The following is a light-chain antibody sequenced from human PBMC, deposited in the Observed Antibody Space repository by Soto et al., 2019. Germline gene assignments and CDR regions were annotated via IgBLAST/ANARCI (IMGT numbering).Light chain of an antibody. V-gene: IGKV3-11*01. J-gene: IGKJ3*01. CDR2: DAS. CDR3: QQRSNWPPSWT. CDR1: QSVSSY. Sequence: EIVLTQSPATLSLSPGERATLSCRASQSVSSYLAWYQQKPGQAPRLLIYDASNRATGIPDRFSGSGSGTDVTLTISSLEPEDFAVYYCQQRSNWPPSWTFGPGTKVDIK.